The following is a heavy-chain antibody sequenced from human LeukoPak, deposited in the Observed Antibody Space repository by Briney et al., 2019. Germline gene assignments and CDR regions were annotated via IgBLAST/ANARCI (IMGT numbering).Heavy chain of an antibody. J-gene: IGHJ5*02. CDR1: GGSIGSYY. V-gene: IGHV4-59*08. CDR2: IFYTGST. Sequence: PSETLSLTCTVSGGSIGSYYWSWIRQPPGKGLEWIGYIFYTGSTNYNPSLRSRISMSIDTSRDQFSLKLNSVTAADTAVYYCVXXXXXXXXXXVGDGDWFDPWGQGILVTVSA. CDR3: VXXXXXXXXXXVGDGDWFDP. D-gene: IGHD2-21*01.